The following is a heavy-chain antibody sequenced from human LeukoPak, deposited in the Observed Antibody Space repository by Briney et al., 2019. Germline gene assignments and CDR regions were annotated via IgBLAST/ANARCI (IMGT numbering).Heavy chain of an antibody. CDR3: AKEGFYGQFDY. J-gene: IGHJ4*02. V-gene: IGHV3-23*01. CDR2: ISDSAGST. Sequence: GGSLRLSCTGSGFTFSGYGMSWVRQAPGKGLEWVSSISDSAGSTHYADSVRGRFTISRDNSKNTVYLQMNSLRVEDTAGYYCAKEGFYGQFDYWGQGSLVTVTS. CDR1: GFTFSGYG. D-gene: IGHD2/OR15-2a*01.